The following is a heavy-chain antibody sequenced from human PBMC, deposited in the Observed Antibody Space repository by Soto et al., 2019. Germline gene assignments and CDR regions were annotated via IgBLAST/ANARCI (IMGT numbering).Heavy chain of an antibody. Sequence: GASVNVSCKASGYDFTAYDINWVRQASGQGLEWMGWMNPINGAAGSARRFQGRVSMTRNTATGTAYFELTNLRSDDTAVYFCGRGPSPRAPAGGTPYYYAMDVWGQGTTVTVSS. CDR1: GYDFTAYD. CDR3: GRGPSPRAPAGGTPYYYAMDV. J-gene: IGHJ6*02. D-gene: IGHD6-13*01. V-gene: IGHV1-8*02. CDR2: MNPINGAA.